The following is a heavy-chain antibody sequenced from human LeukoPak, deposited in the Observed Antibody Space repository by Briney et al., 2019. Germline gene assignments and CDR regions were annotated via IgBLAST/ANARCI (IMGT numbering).Heavy chain of an antibody. CDR3: ARGFGSGSYYNVVGAFDI. CDR1: GGAINNDDYY. CDR2: ISYSGST. V-gene: IGHV4-39*01. J-gene: IGHJ3*02. D-gene: IGHD3-10*01. Sequence: PSETLSLTCTVTGGAINNDDYYWSWIRQPPGKGLEWIGIISYSGSTRNSPSLSSRVSISVDTSKNQFSLRLTSVTAADTAVYYCARGFGSGSYYNVVGAFDIWGQGTMVTVSS.